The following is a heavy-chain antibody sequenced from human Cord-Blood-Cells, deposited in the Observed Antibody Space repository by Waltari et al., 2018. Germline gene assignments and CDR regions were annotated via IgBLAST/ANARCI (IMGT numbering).Heavy chain of an antibody. D-gene: IGHD1-26*01. CDR2: IKQDGSEK. Sequence: EVQLVESGGGLVQPGGSLRLPCAAPGFTFSSFWLSWVCQAPGKGLEWVANIKQDGSEKYYVDSVKGRFTISRDNAKNSLYLQMNSLRAEDTAVYYCARRSFLAGAFDIWGQGTMVTVSS. V-gene: IGHV3-7*01. CDR3: ARRSFLAGAFDI. J-gene: IGHJ3*02. CDR1: GFTFSSFW.